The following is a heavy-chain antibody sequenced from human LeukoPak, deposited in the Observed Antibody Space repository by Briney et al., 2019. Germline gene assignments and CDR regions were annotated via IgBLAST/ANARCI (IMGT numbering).Heavy chain of an antibody. D-gene: IGHD3-3*01. CDR2: ISGSGGST. Sequence: SLRLSCXXSGFTXXSYAMSWVRQAPGKGLEWVSAISGSGGSTYYADSVKGRFTISRDNSKNTLYLQMNSLRAEDTAVYYCARTSLRFLEWPYYFDYWGQGTLVTVSS. J-gene: IGHJ4*02. CDR1: GFTXXSYA. CDR3: ARTSLRFLEWPYYFDY. V-gene: IGHV3-23*01.